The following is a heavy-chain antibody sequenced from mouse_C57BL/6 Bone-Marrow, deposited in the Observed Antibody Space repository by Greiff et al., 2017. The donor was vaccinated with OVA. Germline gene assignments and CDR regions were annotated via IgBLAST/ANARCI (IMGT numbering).Heavy chain of an antibody. V-gene: IGHV5-4*03. J-gene: IGHJ4*01. CDR2: ISDGGSYT. Sequence: EVQVVESGGGLVKPGGSLKLSCAASGFTFSSYAMSWVRQTPEKRLEWVATISDGGSYTYYPDNVKGRFTISRDNAKNNLYLQMSHLKSEDTAMYYCARRFYAMDYWGQGTSVTVSS. CDR3: ARRFYAMDY. CDR1: GFTFSSYA.